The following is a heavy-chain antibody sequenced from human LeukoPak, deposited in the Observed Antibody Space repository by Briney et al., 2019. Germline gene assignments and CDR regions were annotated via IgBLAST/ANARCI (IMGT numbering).Heavy chain of an antibody. V-gene: IGHV1-24*01. CDR1: GYTLTELS. Sequence: ASVKVSCKVSGYTLTELSMHWVRQAPGKGLEWMGGFDPEDGETIYAQKFQGRVTMTEDTSTDTAYMELSSLRSEDTAVYYCATPSPVVVVAAKYAFDIWGQGTMVTVSS. CDR3: ATPSPVVVVAAKYAFDI. CDR2: FDPEDGET. J-gene: IGHJ3*02. D-gene: IGHD2-15*01.